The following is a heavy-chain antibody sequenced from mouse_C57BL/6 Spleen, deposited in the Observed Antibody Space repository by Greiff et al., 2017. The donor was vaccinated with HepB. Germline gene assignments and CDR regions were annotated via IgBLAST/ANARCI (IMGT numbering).Heavy chain of an antibody. V-gene: IGHV1-26*01. D-gene: IGHD3-2*02. CDR2: INPNNGGT. CDR3: ALRQLRLDFDY. CDR1: GYTFTDYY. J-gene: IGHJ2*01. Sequence: EVQLQQSGPELVKPGASVKISCKASGYTFTDYYMNWVKQSHGKSLEWIGDINPNNGGTSYNQKFKGKATLTVDKSSSTAYMELRSLTSEDSAVYYCALRQLRLDFDYWGQGTTLTVSS.